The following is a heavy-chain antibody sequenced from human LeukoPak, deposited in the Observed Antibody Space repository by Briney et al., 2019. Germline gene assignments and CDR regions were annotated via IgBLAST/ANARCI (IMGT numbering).Heavy chain of an antibody. D-gene: IGHD3-22*01. J-gene: IGHJ4*02. CDR3: ARDGTNYYDSSGYLDY. CDR1: GFTFSSYA. V-gene: IGHV3-23*01. CDR2: VSGSGGST. Sequence: PGGSLRLSCAASGFTFSSYAMGWVRQSPGKALEWVSTVSGSGGSTYYADSVKGRFTISRDNAKNSLYLQMNSLRAEDTAVYYCARDGTNYYDSSGYLDYWGQGTLVTVSS.